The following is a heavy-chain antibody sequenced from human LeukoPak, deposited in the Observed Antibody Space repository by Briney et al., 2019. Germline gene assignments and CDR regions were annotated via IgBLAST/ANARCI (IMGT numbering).Heavy chain of an antibody. J-gene: IGHJ5*02. D-gene: IGHD3-10*01. Sequence: GGSLRLSCAASSFTFSNYWMHWVRQAPGKGLVWVSRINSDESSTSYADSVKGRFTISRDNAKNTLYLQMNSLRAEDTAVYYCARGGFGELFLSWFDPWGQGTLVTVSS. CDR3: ARGGFGELFLSWFDP. CDR2: INSDESST. CDR1: SFTFSNYW. V-gene: IGHV3-74*01.